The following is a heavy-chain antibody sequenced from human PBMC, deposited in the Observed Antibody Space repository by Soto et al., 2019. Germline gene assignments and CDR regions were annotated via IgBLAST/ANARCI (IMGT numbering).Heavy chain of an antibody. CDR1: VFIFSSYA. J-gene: IGHJ4*02. CDR3: ARDAYCGGDCYLYYFDY. V-gene: IGHV3-30-3*01. D-gene: IGHD2-21*02. Sequence: PGGSLRVSCAASVFIFSSYAMHWVRQAPGKGLEWVAVISYDGSNKYYADSVKGRFTISRDISKNTLYLQMNSLRADDTAVYNCARDAYCGGDCYLYYFDYWGQGTLVTVSS. CDR2: ISYDGSNK.